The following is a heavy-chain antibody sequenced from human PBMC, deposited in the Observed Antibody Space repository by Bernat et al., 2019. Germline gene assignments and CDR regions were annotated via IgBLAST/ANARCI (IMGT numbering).Heavy chain of an antibody. D-gene: IGHD2-2*01. CDR2: INSSGGIA. V-gene: IGHV1-46*03. Sequence: QVQLVQSGAEVKKPGASVKVSCKASGYTFTNYFMHWVRQAPGQGLEWMGIINSSGGIASYTQKFQGTVTMTRDTSTSTVYMELSSLRSEDTAVYYCALVCSSYNCLIDYWGQGTLVTVST. CDR3: ALVCSSYNCLIDY. CDR1: GYTFTNYF. J-gene: IGHJ4*02.